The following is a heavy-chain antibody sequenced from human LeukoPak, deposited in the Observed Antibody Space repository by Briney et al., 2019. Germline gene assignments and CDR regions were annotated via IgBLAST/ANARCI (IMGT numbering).Heavy chain of an antibody. V-gene: IGHV4-39*07. CDR1: GGSISSSSYY. CDR2: IYYSGST. D-gene: IGHD3-22*01. Sequence: SETLSLTCTVSGGSISSSSYYWGWIRQPPGKGLEWIGSIYYSGSTYYNPSLKSRVTISVDTSKNQFSLKLSSVTAADTAVYYCAPDSSGYYNWFDPWGQGTLVTVSS. CDR3: APDSSGYYNWFDP. J-gene: IGHJ5*02.